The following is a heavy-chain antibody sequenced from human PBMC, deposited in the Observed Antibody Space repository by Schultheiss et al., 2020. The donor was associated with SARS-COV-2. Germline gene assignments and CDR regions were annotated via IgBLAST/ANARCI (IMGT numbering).Heavy chain of an antibody. CDR2: IYSSGST. CDR1: GGAMNSDDHY. CDR3: ARNDRYVPFDP. Sequence: SETLSLTCTVAGGAMNSDDHYWHWIRQAPGKGLEWIGYIYSSGSTYYNPSLKSRVSMSVDTSKNQFSLNLRSLTAADTAVYYCARNDRYVPFDPWGQGTLVTVSS. J-gene: IGHJ5*02. V-gene: IGHV4-30-4*08. D-gene: IGHD2-21*01.